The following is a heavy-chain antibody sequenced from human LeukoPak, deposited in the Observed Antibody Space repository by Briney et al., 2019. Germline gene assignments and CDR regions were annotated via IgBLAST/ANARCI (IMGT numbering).Heavy chain of an antibody. CDR2: ICYSGST. Sequence: SETLSLTCTVSGGSISSSSYCWGWIRQPPGKGLEWIGCICYSGSTFYNPSLKSRVTISVDTSKNQFSLKLSSVTAADTAVYYCASVEGIVVDGPYFDYWGQGTLVTVSS. CDR1: GGSISSSSYC. CDR3: ASVEGIVVDGPYFDY. V-gene: IGHV4-39*07. J-gene: IGHJ4*02. D-gene: IGHD2-2*01.